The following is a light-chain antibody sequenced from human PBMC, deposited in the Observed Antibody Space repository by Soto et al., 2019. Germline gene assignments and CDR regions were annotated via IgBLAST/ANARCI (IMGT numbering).Light chain of an antibody. CDR3: HHLSNWPPGLT. CDR2: DAS. J-gene: IGKJ4*01. V-gene: IGKV3-11*01. Sequence: EIVLTQSPATLSLSPGERATLSCRASQSVSSYLAWYQQKPGQAPRLLIYDASNKATGIPARFSGSGSGTDFTLTISILEPEDFAVYYCHHLSNWPPGLTFGGGTKLEIK. CDR1: QSVSSY.